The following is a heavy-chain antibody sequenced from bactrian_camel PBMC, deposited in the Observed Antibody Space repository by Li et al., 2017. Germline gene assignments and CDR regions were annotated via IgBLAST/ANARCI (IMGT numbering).Heavy chain of an antibody. CDR3: ANLDGHY. V-gene: IGHV3S60*01. CDR1: GYTSSIL. CDR2: INWINTYT. J-gene: IGHJ4*01. Sequence: QLVESGGGSVQSGGSLRLSCAASGYTSSILMAWFRQVPGKEREGVSCINWINTYTYYTNSVKGRFAISRDNAKNMVYLELNSLKIDDTAMYYCANLDGHYWGQGTQVTVS.